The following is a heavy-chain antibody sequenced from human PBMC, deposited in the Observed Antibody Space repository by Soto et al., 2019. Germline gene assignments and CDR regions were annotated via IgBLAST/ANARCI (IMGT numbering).Heavy chain of an antibody. J-gene: IGHJ4*02. CDR1: GYTFTSYY. D-gene: IGHD5-12*01. CDR2: INPSGGST. Sequence: GASVKVSCKASGYTFTSYYMHWVRQAPGQGLEWVGFINPSGGSTTYEQKFQGRVTMTRDTSTSTVYMELSSLRSDDTAVYYCARQMYGGYVFYYWGQGTLVTVSS. V-gene: IGHV1-46*01. CDR3: ARQMYGGYVFYY.